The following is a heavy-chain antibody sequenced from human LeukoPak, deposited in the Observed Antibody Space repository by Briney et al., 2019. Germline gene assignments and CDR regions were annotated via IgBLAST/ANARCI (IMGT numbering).Heavy chain of an antibody. Sequence: SETLSLTCTVSGGSISGSSYYWGWIRQPPGKGLEWIGSIYYSGSTYYNPSLKSRVTISVDTSKNQFSLKLSSVTAADTAVYYCARQLPDYYYGMDVWGQGTTVNVSS. J-gene: IGHJ6*02. CDR3: ARQLPDYYYGMDV. V-gene: IGHV4-39*07. D-gene: IGHD2-2*01. CDR2: IYYSGST. CDR1: GGSISGSSYY.